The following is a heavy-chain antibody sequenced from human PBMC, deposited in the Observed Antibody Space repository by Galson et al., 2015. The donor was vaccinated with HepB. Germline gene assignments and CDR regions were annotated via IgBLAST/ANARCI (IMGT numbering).Heavy chain of an antibody. V-gene: IGHV4-34*01. CDR2: INHAGTT. CDR3: AKSFCSGGSCYSHFDY. D-gene: IGHD2-15*01. CDR1: GGSFGDYY. Sequence: ETLSLTCAVYGGSFGDYYWTWIRQPPGMGLEWIGEINHAGTTNYNPSLKTRVTISVDTSKTQFSLKLTSVTAADTAVYYCAKSFCSGGSCYSHFDYWGRGTLVTVSS. J-gene: IGHJ4*02.